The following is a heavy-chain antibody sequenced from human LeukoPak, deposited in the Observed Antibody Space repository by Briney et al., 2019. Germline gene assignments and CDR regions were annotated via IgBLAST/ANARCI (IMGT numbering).Heavy chain of an antibody. CDR2: ISGSGGST. D-gene: IGHD4-17*01. Sequence: GGSLRLFCAASGFTFSSYAMSWVRQAPGKGMEWVSAISGSGGSTYYADSVKGRFTISRDNSKNTLYLQMNSLRAEDTAVYYCAKGDYGDYEYAFDIWGQGTMVTVSS. V-gene: IGHV3-23*01. CDR1: GFTFSSYA. CDR3: AKGDYGDYEYAFDI. J-gene: IGHJ3*02.